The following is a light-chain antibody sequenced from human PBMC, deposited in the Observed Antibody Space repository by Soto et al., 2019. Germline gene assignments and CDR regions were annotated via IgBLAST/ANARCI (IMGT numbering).Light chain of an antibody. CDR2: GAS. CDR1: QSVSSSY. J-gene: IGKJ5*01. Sequence: EIVLRQSPATLSLSAGERATLSCMASQSVSSSYLAWYQQRPGQAPRLLIYGASNRATGIPDRFSGSGSGTDFTLTISSLEPEDFAVYYCQQRSNWPPITFGQGTRLEIK. CDR3: QQRSNWPPIT. V-gene: IGKV3D-20*02.